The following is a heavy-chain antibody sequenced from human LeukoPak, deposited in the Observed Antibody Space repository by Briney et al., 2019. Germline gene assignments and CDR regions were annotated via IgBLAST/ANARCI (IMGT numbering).Heavy chain of an antibody. D-gene: IGHD3-10*01. CDR2: IYHSGST. CDR1: GYSISSGYY. V-gene: IGHV4-38-2*01. Sequence: PSETLSLTCAVSGYSISSGYYWGWIRQPPGKGLEWIGSIYHSGSTYYNPSLKSRVTISVDTSKNQFSLKLSSVTAADTAVYYCARGHRRGVRGVRVYNWFDPWGQGTLVTVSS. CDR3: ARGHRRGVRGVRVYNWFDP. J-gene: IGHJ5*02.